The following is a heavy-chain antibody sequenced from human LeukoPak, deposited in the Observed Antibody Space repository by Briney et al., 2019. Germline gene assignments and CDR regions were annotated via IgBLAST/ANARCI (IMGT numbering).Heavy chain of an antibody. Sequence: ASVNDSCKVSGYTLTELSMHWVRQAPGKGLEWMGGFDPEDGETIYAQKFQGRVTMTEDTSTDTAYMELSSLRSEDTAVYYCATFQMAGMVRGDRSWYPWGQGTLVTVSS. CDR2: FDPEDGET. CDR3: ATFQMAGMVRGDRSWYP. D-gene: IGHD3-10*01. V-gene: IGHV1-24*01. J-gene: IGHJ5*02. CDR1: GYTLTELS.